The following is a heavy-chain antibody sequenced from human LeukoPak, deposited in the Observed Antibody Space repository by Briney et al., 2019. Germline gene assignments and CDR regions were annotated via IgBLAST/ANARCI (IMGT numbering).Heavy chain of an antibody. D-gene: IGHD5-18*01. CDR1: GGSFSGYY. Sequence: SETLSLTCAVYGGSFSGYYWSWLRQPPGKGVEWVGEINHSGSTNYNPSLKSRVTISVDTSKNQFSLKLSSVTAADTAVYYCARGGEDTAMVIGYWGQGTLVTVSS. J-gene: IGHJ4*02. CDR3: ARGGEDTAMVIGY. V-gene: IGHV4-34*01. CDR2: INHSGST.